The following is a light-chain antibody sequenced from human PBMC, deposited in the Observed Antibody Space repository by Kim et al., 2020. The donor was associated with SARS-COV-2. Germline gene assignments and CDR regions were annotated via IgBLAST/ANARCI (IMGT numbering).Light chain of an antibody. Sequence: VSVTLGQTARITCGGNNIGSKNVHWYQQKPGQAPVLVIYRDSNRPSGIPERFSGSNSGNTATLTISRAQAGDEADYYCQVWDSSSLFGGGTQLTVL. CDR1: NIGSKN. CDR2: RDS. V-gene: IGLV3-9*01. CDR3: QVWDSSSL. J-gene: IGLJ2*01.